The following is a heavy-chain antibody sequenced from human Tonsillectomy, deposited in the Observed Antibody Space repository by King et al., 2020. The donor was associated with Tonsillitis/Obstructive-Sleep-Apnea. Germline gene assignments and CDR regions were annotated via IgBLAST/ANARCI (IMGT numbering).Heavy chain of an antibody. D-gene: IGHD1-26*01. V-gene: IGHV4-39*01. CDR3: ASSLSGSYHTPVSY. CDR2: IYYSGST. Sequence: QLQESGPGLVKPSETLSLTCTVSGGSISSSSYYWGWIRQPPGKGLEWIGSIYYSGSTYYNPSLKSRVTISVDTSKNQFSLKLSSVTAADTAVYYCASSLSGSYHTPVSYWGQGTLVTVSS. J-gene: IGHJ4*02. CDR1: GGSISSSSYY.